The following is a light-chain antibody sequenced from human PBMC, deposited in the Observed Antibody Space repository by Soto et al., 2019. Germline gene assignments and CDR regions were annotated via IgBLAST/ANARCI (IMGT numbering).Light chain of an antibody. J-gene: IGKJ1*01. CDR3: RQYYNTPPT. V-gene: IGKV3D-15*01. Sequence: EIVLTQSPDTLSLSPGERATLSCRASQSVSSYLAWYQQKPGQAPRLLIYDASNRATGIPVRFSGSGSGTDFTLTISSLQAEDVAFYYCRQYYNTPPTFGQGTKVDIK. CDR2: DAS. CDR1: QSVSSY.